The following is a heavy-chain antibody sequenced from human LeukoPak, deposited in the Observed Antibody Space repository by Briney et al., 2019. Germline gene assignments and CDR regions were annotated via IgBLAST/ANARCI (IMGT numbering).Heavy chain of an antibody. V-gene: IGHV4-34*12. D-gene: IGHD3-10*02. CDR2: ILHNGST. CDR1: GGSFSDYC. J-gene: IGHJ3*01. Sequence: SETLSLTCAVYGGSFSDYCWSWIRQTPGKGLEWVGEILHNGSTDYNPSLKSRAIISIDVSKNQFSLKLRSVTAADTAIYYCARDVFVHSDAFDVWGHGTMVSVSS. CDR3: ARDVFVHSDAFDV.